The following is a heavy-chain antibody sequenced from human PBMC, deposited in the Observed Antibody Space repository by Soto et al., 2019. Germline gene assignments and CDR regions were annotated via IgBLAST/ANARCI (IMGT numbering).Heavy chain of an antibody. V-gene: IGHV4-39*01. Sequence: PSETLSLTCTVSGGSISSSSYYWGWIRQPPGKGLEWIGSIYYSGSTYYNPSLKSRVTISVDTSKNQFSLKLSSVTAADTAVYYCARSYDSSGYYGDYYYGMDVWGQGTTVTVSS. J-gene: IGHJ6*02. CDR1: GGSISSSSYY. CDR3: ARSYDSSGYYGDYYYGMDV. CDR2: IYYSGST. D-gene: IGHD3-22*01.